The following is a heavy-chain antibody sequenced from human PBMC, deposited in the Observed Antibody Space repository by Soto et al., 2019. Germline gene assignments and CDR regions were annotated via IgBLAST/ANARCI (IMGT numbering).Heavy chain of an antibody. CDR3: ARYSGRYYDHDAFDI. CDR1: GGSISSYY. J-gene: IGHJ3*02. D-gene: IGHD1-26*01. CDR2: IYCSGST. Sequence: SETLSLTCTVSGGSISSYYWSCIRPPPGKGLEWIGYIYCSGSTNYNPSLKSRVTISVDTSKNQFSLKLSSVTAADTAVYYCARYSGRYYDHDAFDIWGQGTMVTASS. V-gene: IGHV4-59*01.